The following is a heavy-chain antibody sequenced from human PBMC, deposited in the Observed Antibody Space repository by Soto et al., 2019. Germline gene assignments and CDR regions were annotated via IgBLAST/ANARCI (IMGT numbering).Heavy chain of an antibody. CDR2: IIPILGIA. D-gene: IGHD6-19*01. CDR3: ARDCWVLAVAGTGAFYF. CDR1: GGTFSSCT. J-gene: IGHJ3*01. Sequence: SVKVSCKASGGTFSSCTISWVRQAPGQGLEWMGRIIPILGIANYAQKFQGRVTITADKSTSTAYMELSSLRSEDTAVYYCARDCWVLAVAGTGAFYFWGKGTMVTVAS. V-gene: IGHV1-69*04.